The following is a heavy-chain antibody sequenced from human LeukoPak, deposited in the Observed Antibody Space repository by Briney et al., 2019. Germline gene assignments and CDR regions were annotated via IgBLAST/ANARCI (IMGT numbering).Heavy chain of an antibody. D-gene: IGHD5-24*01. Sequence: ASVKVSCKASGYTFTGYYMHWVRQAPGQGLEWMGWINPNSGGTNYAQKFQGRVTMTRDTSISTAYMELSRLRSDDTAVYYCAREGGDGYNYFDYWGQGTLVTVS. J-gene: IGHJ4*02. CDR2: INPNSGGT. CDR1: GYTFTGYY. V-gene: IGHV1-2*02. CDR3: AREGGDGYNYFDY.